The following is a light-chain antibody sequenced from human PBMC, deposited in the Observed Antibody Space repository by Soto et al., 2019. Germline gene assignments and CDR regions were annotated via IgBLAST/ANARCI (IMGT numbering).Light chain of an antibody. CDR1: SSDVGSYNR. Sequence: QSVLTQPPSVSGSPGQSVTISCTGTSSDVGSYNRVSWYQQPPGTAPKLMIYEVSNRPSGVPDRFSGSKSGNTASLTVSGLQAEDEADYYCSSYAGSNTDYVFGTGTKVTVL. V-gene: IGLV2-18*02. CDR2: EVS. CDR3: SSYAGSNTDYV. J-gene: IGLJ1*01.